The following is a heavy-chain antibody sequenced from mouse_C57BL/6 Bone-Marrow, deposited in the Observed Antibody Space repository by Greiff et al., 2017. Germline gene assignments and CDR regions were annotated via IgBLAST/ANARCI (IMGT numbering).Heavy chain of an antibody. Sequence: EVKLLESGPGLAKPSQTLSLTCSVTGYSITSDYWNWIRKFPGNKLEYMGYISYSGSTYYNPSLKSRISITRDTSKNQYYLQLTSVTTDDTATYYCARFGPFTTVVGYAMDYWGQGTSVTVSS. CDR1: GYSITSDY. D-gene: IGHD1-1*01. CDR2: ISYSGST. J-gene: IGHJ4*01. CDR3: ARFGPFTTVVGYAMDY. V-gene: IGHV3-8*01.